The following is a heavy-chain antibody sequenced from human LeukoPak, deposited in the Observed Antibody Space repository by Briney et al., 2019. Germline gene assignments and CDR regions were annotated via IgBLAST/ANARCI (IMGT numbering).Heavy chain of an antibody. D-gene: IGHD3-10*01. Sequence: ASVKVSCKASGYTFTGYYMHWVRQAPGQGLEWMGWTNPNSGGTNYAQKFQGRVTMTRDTSISTAYMELSRLRSDDTAVYYCARELVRGVIITYNYYYGMDVWGQGTTVTVSS. V-gene: IGHV1-2*02. CDR2: TNPNSGGT. CDR3: ARELVRGVIITYNYYYGMDV. CDR1: GYTFTGYY. J-gene: IGHJ6*02.